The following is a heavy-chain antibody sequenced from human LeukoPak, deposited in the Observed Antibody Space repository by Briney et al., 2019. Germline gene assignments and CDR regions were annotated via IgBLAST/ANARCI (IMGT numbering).Heavy chain of an antibody. D-gene: IGHD6-13*01. J-gene: IGHJ4*02. CDR3: ARHPRAAAGTWFDY. Sequence: SETLSLTCTLSGGSISSYYWSWIRQPPGKGLEWIGYIYYTGSTNYSPSLESRVTISVDTSKKQFSLRLNSVTAADTAVYYCARHPRAAAGTWFDYWGQGTLVTVSS. CDR2: IYYTGST. CDR1: GGSISSYY. V-gene: IGHV4-59*08.